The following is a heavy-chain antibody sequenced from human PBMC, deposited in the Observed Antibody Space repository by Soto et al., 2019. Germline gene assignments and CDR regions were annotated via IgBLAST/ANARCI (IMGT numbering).Heavy chain of an antibody. J-gene: IGHJ6*03. V-gene: IGHV4-59*08. CDR3: ARLYGGAKIFYYYYMDV. CDR2: IYYSGST. D-gene: IGHD4-17*01. CDR1: GGSISSYY. Sequence: PSETLSLTCTVSGGSISSYYWSWIRQPPGKGLEWIGYIYYSGSTNYNPSLKSRVTISVDTSKNQFSLKLSSVTAADTAVYYCARLYGGAKIFYYYYMDVWGKGTTVTVSS.